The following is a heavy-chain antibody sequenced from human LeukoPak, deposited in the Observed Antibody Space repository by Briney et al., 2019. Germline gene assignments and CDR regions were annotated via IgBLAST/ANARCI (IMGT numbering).Heavy chain of an antibody. CDR1: GYTFTDYY. V-gene: IGHV1-46*01. CDR3: ARGAYSGYDWGYYFDY. D-gene: IGHD5-12*01. CDR2: INPSGGRT. J-gene: IGHJ4*02. Sequence: APVKASCKASGYTFTDYYMHWVRQAPGQGLEWMGWINPSGGRTSYAQKFQARVTMTRDTSTSTVYMELTSLRSEDTAVYYCARGAYSGYDWGYYFDYWGQGTLVTVSS.